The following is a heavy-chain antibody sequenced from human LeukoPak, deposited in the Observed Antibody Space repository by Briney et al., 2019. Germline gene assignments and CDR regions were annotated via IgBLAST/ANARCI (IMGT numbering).Heavy chain of an antibody. CDR2: VRSKPNSYAT. CDR1: GFTFSGSA. V-gene: IGHV3-73*01. D-gene: IGHD4-17*01. Sequence: PSGGSLRLSCAASGFTFSGSAVNWVRQASGKGLEWVGRVRSKPNSYATTYAASVKGRFTISRDDSKNTAYLQMSNLKTDDTAVYYCTTSGDYGDYVSDYWGQGTLVTVSS. CDR3: TTSGDYGDYVSDY. J-gene: IGHJ4*02.